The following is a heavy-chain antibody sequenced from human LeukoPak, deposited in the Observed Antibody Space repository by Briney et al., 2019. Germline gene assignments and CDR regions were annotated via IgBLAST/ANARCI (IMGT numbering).Heavy chain of an antibody. CDR1: GYTFTKYY. D-gene: IGHD2-15*01. V-gene: IGHV1-2*06. J-gene: IGHJ5*02. Sequence: ASVKVSCKASGYTFTKYYMFWVRQALGQGLEWMGRINPSSGGTDYAQKLQGRVTMTRDTSISTAYMELSRLRSDDTAMYYCARGYCSGGSCYSVENWFDPWGQGTLVTVSS. CDR2: INPSSGGT. CDR3: ARGYCSGGSCYSVENWFDP.